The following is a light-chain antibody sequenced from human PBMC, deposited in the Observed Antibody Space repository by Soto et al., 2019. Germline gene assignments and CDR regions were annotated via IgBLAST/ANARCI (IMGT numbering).Light chain of an antibody. CDR1: QSISSY. V-gene: IGKV1-39*01. Sequence: DIQMTQSPSSLSASVGDRVTITCRACQSISSYLNWYQQKPGKAPKLLIYHASRLQSGVPSRFSGSGAGTDFTLTISSLQPEDVANYYCQQGYSNTFGPGNRVDTK. J-gene: IGKJ3*01. CDR2: HAS. CDR3: QQGYSNT.